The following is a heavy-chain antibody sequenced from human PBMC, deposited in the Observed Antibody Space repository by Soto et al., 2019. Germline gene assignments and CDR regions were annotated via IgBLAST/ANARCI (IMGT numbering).Heavy chain of an antibody. CDR2: IYYSGST. D-gene: IGHD5-12*01. J-gene: IGHJ6*02. CDR1: GGSVSSGSYY. CDR3: ARLEMATMGYYYYGMDV. V-gene: IGHV4-61*01. Sequence: SETLSLTCTVSGGSVSSGSYYWSWIRQPPGKGLEWIGYIYYSGSTNYNPSLKSRVTISVDTSKNQFSLKLSSVTAADTAVYYCARLEMATMGYYYYGMDVWGQGTAVTVSS.